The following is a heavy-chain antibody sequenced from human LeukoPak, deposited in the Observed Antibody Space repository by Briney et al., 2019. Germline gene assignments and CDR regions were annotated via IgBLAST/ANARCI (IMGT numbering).Heavy chain of an antibody. J-gene: IGHJ4*02. Sequence: ASVKVSCKASGYTLTNYAMHWVRQAPGQSLEWVGYINPGNGDIKSSWQFQGRVTLARDTSTSTVYLDISSLTSEDTAVYFCARKEFGHLPGFDYWGQGTLVTVSS. CDR1: GYTLTNYA. D-gene: IGHD3-10*01. V-gene: IGHV1-3*01. CDR2: INPGNGDI. CDR3: ARKEFGHLPGFDY.